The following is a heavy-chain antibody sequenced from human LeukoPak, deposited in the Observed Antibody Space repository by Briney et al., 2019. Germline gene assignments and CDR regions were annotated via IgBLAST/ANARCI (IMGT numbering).Heavy chain of an antibody. V-gene: IGHV1-69*04. D-gene: IGHD6-6*01. J-gene: IGHJ5*02. Sequence: ASAKVSCKASGGTFSSYAISWVRQPPGQGLEWMGRIIPILGIANYAQKFQGRGTITADKSTSTAYMQLSSLRSEDTAVYYCARDKSSSGFDPWGQGTLVTVSS. CDR2: IIPILGIA. CDR3: ARDKSSSGFDP. CDR1: GGTFSSYA.